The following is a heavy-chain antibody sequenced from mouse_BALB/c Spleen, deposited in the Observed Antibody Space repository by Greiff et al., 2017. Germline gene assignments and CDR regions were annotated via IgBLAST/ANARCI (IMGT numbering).Heavy chain of an antibody. Sequence: QVQLQQPGAELVKPGASVKLSCKASGYTFTSYWMHLVKLRPGQGFEWIGEINPSNGGTNYNEKFKRKATLTVDKSSSTAYMQLSSLTSEDSAVYYCTIGANWDNYWGQGTTLTVSS. CDR3: TIGANWDNY. CDR1: GYTFTSYW. D-gene: IGHD4-1*01. J-gene: IGHJ2*01. CDR2: INPSNGGT. V-gene: IGHV1S16*01.